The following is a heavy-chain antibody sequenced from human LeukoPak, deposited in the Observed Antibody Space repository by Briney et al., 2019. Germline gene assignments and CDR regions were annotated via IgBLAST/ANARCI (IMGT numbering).Heavy chain of an antibody. J-gene: IGHJ4*02. CDR2: ISSSGSTI. D-gene: IGHD6-19*01. Sequence: GGSMRLSCAASGFTFSDYYMSWIRQAPGKGLGWVSYISSSGSTIYYADSVKGLFTISRDNAKNSLYLQMNSLRAEDTAVYYCARGGYSSGWFTFDYWGQGTLVTVSS. CDR1: GFTFSDYY. CDR3: ARGGYSSGWFTFDY. V-gene: IGHV3-11*04.